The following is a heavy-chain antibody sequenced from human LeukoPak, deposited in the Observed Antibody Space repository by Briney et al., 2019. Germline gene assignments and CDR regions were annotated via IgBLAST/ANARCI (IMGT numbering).Heavy chain of an antibody. J-gene: IGHJ6*03. D-gene: IGHD2-15*01. CDR1: GGSFSGYY. CDR2: INHSGSI. CDR3: ARDGCGGSCFHYYYYYMDV. Sequence: SETLSLTCTVYGGSFSGYYWSWIRQPPGRGLEWIGEINHSGSINYNPSLKSRVTISVDTSKNQFSLKLSSVTAADTAVYYCARDGCGGSCFHYYYYYMDVWGKGTTVTISS. V-gene: IGHV4-34*01.